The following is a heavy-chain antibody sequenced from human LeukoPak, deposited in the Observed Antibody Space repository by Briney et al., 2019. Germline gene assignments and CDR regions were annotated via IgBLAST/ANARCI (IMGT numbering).Heavy chain of an antibody. D-gene: IGHD3-10*01. Sequence: AGGSLRLSCAASGFTFSSYAMNWVRQAPGKGLEWVSAILSGGETTSYADSVRGRFTISRDNSKNTLYLEMNSLRAEDTAIYYCAKDLVSPRRVGSSEKLDYWGQGTLVTVSS. CDR1: GFTFSSYA. CDR2: ILSGGETT. J-gene: IGHJ4*02. V-gene: IGHV3-23*01. CDR3: AKDLVSPRRVGSSEKLDY.